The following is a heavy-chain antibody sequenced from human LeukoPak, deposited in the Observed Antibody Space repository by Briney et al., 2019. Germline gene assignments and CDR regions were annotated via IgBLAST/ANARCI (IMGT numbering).Heavy chain of an antibody. V-gene: IGHV4-4*07. CDR2: IHTSGST. D-gene: IGHD2-2*01. CDR3: ARAYCSSTSCPTYYHYYMDV. CDR1: GGSISSYY. Sequence: SETLSPTCTVSGGSISSYYWSWIRQPAGKGLDWTGRIHTSGSTNYNPSLKSRVTMSVDTSKNQFSLKLSSVTAADTAVYYCARAYCSSTSCPTYYHYYMDVWGKGTTVAVSS. J-gene: IGHJ6*03.